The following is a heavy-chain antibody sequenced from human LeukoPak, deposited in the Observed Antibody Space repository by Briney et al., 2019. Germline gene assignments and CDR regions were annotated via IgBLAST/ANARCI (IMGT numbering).Heavy chain of an antibody. Sequence: ASVKVSCKGSGYTFTSYGISWVRQAPGQGLEWMGWISAYNGHTNYVQKFQGRVTMTTDTSTSTVYMELRSLKFDDTAMYYCASLGAAQDYWGQGTLVTVSS. D-gene: IGHD6-6*01. CDR3: ASLGAAQDY. CDR1: GYTFTSYG. J-gene: IGHJ4*02. V-gene: IGHV1-18*01. CDR2: ISAYNGHT.